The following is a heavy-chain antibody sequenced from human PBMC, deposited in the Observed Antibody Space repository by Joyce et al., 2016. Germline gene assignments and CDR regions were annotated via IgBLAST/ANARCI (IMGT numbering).Heavy chain of an antibody. D-gene: IGHD4/OR15-4a*01. CDR3: ARVRGDDYTGLSLDY. Sequence: EVQLVQSGPAVKKPGESLEISCRCSQYRFTSYWIVWVRQVPGKGLEWIGMIYPSDSYARYAPSVGGQPTMSVDKSSSTAFLQWNYVTSSDTAVYYCARVRGDDYTGLSLDYWGQGTLVTVSS. J-gene: IGHJ4*02. CDR2: IYPSDSYA. V-gene: IGHV5-51*01. CDR1: QYRFTSYW.